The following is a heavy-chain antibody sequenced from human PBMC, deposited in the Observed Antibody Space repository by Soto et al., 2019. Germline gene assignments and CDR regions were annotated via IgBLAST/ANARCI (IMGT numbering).Heavy chain of an antibody. CDR2: INHSGNT. CDR1: GGSFSGYY. V-gene: IGHV4-34*01. CDR3: ARGGEYSTSFDY. Sequence: QMHLQQWGAGLLKPSETLSLTCAVYGGSFSGYYWSWIRQSPGKGLEWIGEINHSGNTNYSPSLKSRVTMSVDTSKNQFSLNLSSVTAADTAVYYCARGGEYSTSFDYWGQGTLVTVSS. D-gene: IGHD6-6*01. J-gene: IGHJ4*02.